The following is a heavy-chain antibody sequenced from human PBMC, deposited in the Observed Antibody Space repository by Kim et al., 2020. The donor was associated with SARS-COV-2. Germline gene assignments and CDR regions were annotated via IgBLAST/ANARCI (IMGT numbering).Heavy chain of an antibody. Sequence: SETLSLTCTVSGGSVSRYHWSWIWQPPGKGLEWIGHISNSGRTFYPPSLKSRLTLSLDTSKNQLLLRLSSVTAADTAVYYCARVTDYYDSIGYEFDTWGQGTLVTVSS. CDR1: GGSVSRYH. D-gene: IGHD3-22*01. J-gene: IGHJ5*02. CDR3: ARVTDYYDSIGYEFDT. V-gene: IGHV4-59*02. CDR2: ISNSGRT.